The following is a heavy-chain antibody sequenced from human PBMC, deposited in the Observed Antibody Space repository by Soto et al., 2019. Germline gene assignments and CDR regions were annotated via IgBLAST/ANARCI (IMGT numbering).Heavy chain of an antibody. CDR1: GFTFIRYG. Sequence: GGSLRLSCAASGFTFIRYGMHWVRQAPGKGLEWVAVIWYDGSNKYYADSVKGRFTISRDNSKNTLYLQMNSLRAEDTAVYYCARDGYSSSLYYYYGMDVWGQGTTVTVSS. V-gene: IGHV3-33*01. D-gene: IGHD6-6*01. J-gene: IGHJ6*02. CDR3: ARDGYSSSLYYYYGMDV. CDR2: IWYDGSNK.